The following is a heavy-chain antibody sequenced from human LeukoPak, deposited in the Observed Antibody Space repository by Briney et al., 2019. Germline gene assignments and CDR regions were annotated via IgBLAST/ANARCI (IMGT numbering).Heavy chain of an antibody. CDR1: GGSISSGGYS. Sequence: PSQTLSLTCAVPGGSISSGGYSWSWIRQPPGKGPEWIGYIYHSGSTYYNPSLKSRVTISVDRSKNQFSLKLSSVTAADTAVYYCAREVRGSGSDYFDYWGQGTLVTVSS. CDR3: AREVRGSGSDYFDY. V-gene: IGHV4-30-2*01. D-gene: IGHD3-10*01. CDR2: IYHSGST. J-gene: IGHJ4*02.